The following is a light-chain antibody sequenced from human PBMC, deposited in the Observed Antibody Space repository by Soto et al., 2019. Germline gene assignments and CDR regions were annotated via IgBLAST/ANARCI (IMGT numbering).Light chain of an antibody. J-gene: IGKJ3*01. CDR1: LTVSTN. CDR3: QQYNNWPPGAT. V-gene: IGKV3-15*01. Sequence: EIVLTQSPATLSLSPGERATLSCRASLTVSTNLAWYQQKPGQAPRLLIYYASTRATGTPARFSGSGSVKEFTLTISSLQPEDVATYYCQQYNNWPPGATFGPGTKVDIK. CDR2: YAS.